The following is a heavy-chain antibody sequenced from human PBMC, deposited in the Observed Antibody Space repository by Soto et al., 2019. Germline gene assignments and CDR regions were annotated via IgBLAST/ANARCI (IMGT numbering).Heavy chain of an antibody. V-gene: IGHV3-23*01. CDR3: AKDRYSGYDFDY. Sequence: GGSLRLSCAASGFTFSSYAMSWVRQAPGKGLEWVSAISGSGGSTYYADSVKGRFTISRDNSKNTLYLQMNSLRAEDMAVYYCAKDRYSGYDFDYWGQGTLVTVSS. D-gene: IGHD5-12*01. CDR2: ISGSGGST. CDR1: GFTFSSYA. J-gene: IGHJ4*02.